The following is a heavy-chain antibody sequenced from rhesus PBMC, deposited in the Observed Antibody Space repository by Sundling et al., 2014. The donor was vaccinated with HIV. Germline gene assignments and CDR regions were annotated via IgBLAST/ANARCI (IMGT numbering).Heavy chain of an antibody. CDR1: CGSISSNY. J-gene: IGHJ6*01. D-gene: IGHD3-9*01. CDR2: IYGSGSSA. V-gene: IGHV4-169*02. CDR3: GRDDEDDDDYYPPPLES. Sequence: QVQLQESGPGLVKPSETLSLTCAVSCGSISSNYWSWIRQAPVKGLEWIGYIYGSGSSANYNPSLKSRVTLSVDTSRNQISLKVTSVTAADTAVYYCGRDDEDDDDYYPPPLESWGQGVVVTVSS.